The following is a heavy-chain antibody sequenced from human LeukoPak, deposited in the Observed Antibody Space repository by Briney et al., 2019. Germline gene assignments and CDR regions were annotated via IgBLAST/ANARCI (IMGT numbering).Heavy chain of an antibody. CDR3: ANTQGQWLVPFDY. CDR1: GFTFSSYA. Sequence: GGSLRLSCAASGFTFSSYAMSWVRQAPGKGLEWVSAISGSGGSTYYADSVKGRFTISRDNSKNTLYLQMNSLRAEDTAVYYCANTQGQWLVPFDYWGQGALVTVSS. J-gene: IGHJ4*02. V-gene: IGHV3-23*01. CDR2: ISGSGGST. D-gene: IGHD6-19*01.